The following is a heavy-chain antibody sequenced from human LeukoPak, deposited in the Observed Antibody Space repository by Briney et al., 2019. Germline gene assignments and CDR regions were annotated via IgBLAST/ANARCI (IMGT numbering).Heavy chain of an antibody. CDR2: IWYDGSNK. CDR3: TSWGDTTAEYFQR. V-gene: IGHV3-33*01. D-gene: IGHD2-21*02. J-gene: IGHJ1*01. CDR1: GFTFSSYG. Sequence: GGSLRLSCAASGFTFSSYGMHWVRQAPGKGLEWVAVIWYDGSNKYYADSVKGRFTISRDNSKNTLYLQMNSLRAEDTAVYYCTSWGDTTAEYFQRWGQGTLVTVSS.